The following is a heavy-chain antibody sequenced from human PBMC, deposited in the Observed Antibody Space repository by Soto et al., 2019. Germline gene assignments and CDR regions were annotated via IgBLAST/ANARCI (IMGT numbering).Heavy chain of an antibody. CDR2: VSGSGGYT. Sequence: EVQLLESGGGLVQPGGSLRLSCVASGFTFSRYAMSWVRQAPGKGLEWVSAVSGSGGYTYYADSVKGRFTISRDNPKNTVYLQMNSLRAEDTAVLYCAKAYDTSGYHYKRAFDNWGQGILVTVSS. CDR3: AKAYDTSGYHYKRAFDN. J-gene: IGHJ4*02. CDR1: GFTFSRYA. V-gene: IGHV3-23*01. D-gene: IGHD3-22*01.